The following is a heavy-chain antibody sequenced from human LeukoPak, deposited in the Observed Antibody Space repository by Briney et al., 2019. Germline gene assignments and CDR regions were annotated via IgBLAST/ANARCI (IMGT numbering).Heavy chain of an antibody. V-gene: IGHV4-38-2*02. CDR1: GYSISSGYY. J-gene: IGHJ4*02. Sequence: PSETLSLTCIVSGYSISSGYYWGWIRQPPGKGLEWIGSIYHSGSTYYNPSLKSRVTISVDTSKNQFSLKLSSVTAADTAVYYCAREGRDGYNQNWGQGTLVTVSS. CDR2: IYHSGST. D-gene: IGHD5-24*01. CDR3: AREGRDGYNQN.